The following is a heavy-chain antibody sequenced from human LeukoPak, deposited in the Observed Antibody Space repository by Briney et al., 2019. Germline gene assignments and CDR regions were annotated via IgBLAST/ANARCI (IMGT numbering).Heavy chain of an antibody. J-gene: IGHJ4*02. D-gene: IGHD6-19*01. CDR3: ARAGNSRQWLVSPNYFDY. CDR2: ISSSSSYI. V-gene: IGHV3-21*01. CDR1: GFTFSSYS. Sequence: GGSLRLSCAASGFTFSSYSMNWVRQAPGKGLEWVSSISSSSSYIYYADSVKGRFTISRDNAKNSLYLQMNSLRAEDTAVYYCARAGNSRQWLVSPNYFDYWGQGTLVTVSS.